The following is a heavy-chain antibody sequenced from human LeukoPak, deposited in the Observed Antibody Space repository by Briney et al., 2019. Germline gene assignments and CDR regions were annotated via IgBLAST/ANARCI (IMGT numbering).Heavy chain of an antibody. CDR3: ARARDDYYDSSEDY. J-gene: IGHJ4*02. D-gene: IGHD3-22*01. V-gene: IGHV4-61*02. Sequence: SETLSLTCTVSGGSISSGSYYWSWIRQPAGKGLVWIGRIYTSGSTNYNPSLKSRVIISVDTSKNQFSLKLSSVTAADTAVYYCARARDDYYDSSEDYWGQGTLVTVSS. CDR1: GGSISSGSYY. CDR2: IYTSGST.